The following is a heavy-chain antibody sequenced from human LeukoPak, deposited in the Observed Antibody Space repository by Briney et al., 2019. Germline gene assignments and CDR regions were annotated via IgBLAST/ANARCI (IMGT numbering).Heavy chain of an antibody. D-gene: IGHD3-10*01. J-gene: IGHJ4*02. CDR3: ARFSASYSPFDY. CDR1: GFTFSSYA. Sequence: GGSLRLSCAASGFTFSSYAMSWVRQAPGKGLEWVSAISGGGGSTYYADSVKGRFTISRDNSKNTLYLQINSLGAEDTAVYYCARFSASYSPFDYWGQGTLVTVSS. V-gene: IGHV3-23*01. CDR2: ISGGGGST.